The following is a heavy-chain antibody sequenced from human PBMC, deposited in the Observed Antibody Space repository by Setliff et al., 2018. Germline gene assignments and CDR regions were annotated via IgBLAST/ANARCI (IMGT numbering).Heavy chain of an antibody. J-gene: IGHJ4*02. Sequence: SVKVSCKNSGGTFSSFLVSWVRQAPGQGLEWMGGIIPLFGTTKYAQKFQDRVTMTADESATTAYMELRSLRSEDTAVYYCARSGRTSTSSLDFWGQGTLVTV. CDR2: IIPLFGTT. CDR3: ARSGRTSTSSLDF. V-gene: IGHV1-69*13. D-gene: IGHD6-6*01. CDR1: GGTFSSFL.